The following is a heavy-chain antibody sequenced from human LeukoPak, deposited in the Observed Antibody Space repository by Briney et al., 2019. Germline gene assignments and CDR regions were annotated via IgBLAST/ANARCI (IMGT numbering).Heavy chain of an antibody. J-gene: IGHJ5*02. Sequence: SETLSLTCTVSGGSISSSSYYWGWIRQPPGKGLEWIGSIYYSGSTYYNPSLKSRVTISVDTSKNQFSLKLSSVTAADTAVYYCARHREVLLWFGELLSCFDPWGQGTLVTVSS. CDR2: IYYSGST. D-gene: IGHD3-10*01. CDR1: GGSISSSSYY. V-gene: IGHV4-39*01. CDR3: ARHREVLLWFGELLSCFDP.